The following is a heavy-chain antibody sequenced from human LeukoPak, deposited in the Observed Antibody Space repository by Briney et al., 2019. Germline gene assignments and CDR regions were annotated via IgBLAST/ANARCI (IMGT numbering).Heavy chain of an antibody. D-gene: IGHD5-18*01. CDR2: IKQDRNEK. V-gene: IGHV3-7*01. CDR1: GFTFSSYW. Sequence: GGSLRLSCAASGFTFSSYWMSCVCQAPGKGLERVADIKQDRNEKYYVDSVKGRFTISRDNAKNSLYLQMNSLRAEDTAVYYCARDSGDRPRAVGYNFDYWGQGTLVTVSS. CDR3: ARDSGDRPRAVGYNFDY. J-gene: IGHJ4*02.